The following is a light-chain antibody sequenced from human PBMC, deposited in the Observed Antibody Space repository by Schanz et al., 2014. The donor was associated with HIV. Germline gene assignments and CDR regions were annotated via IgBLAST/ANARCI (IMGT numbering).Light chain of an antibody. V-gene: IGLV2-14*03. Sequence: QSALTQPASVSGSPGQSITISCTGTSSDVGGYNYVSWYQQHPGKAPKLMIYDVTNRPSGVSNRFSGSKSGNTASLTISGLQPEDEADYYCSSHAGRSSFVVFGGGTKLTVL. CDR2: DVT. J-gene: IGLJ2*01. CDR3: SSHAGRSSFVV. CDR1: SSDVGGYNY.